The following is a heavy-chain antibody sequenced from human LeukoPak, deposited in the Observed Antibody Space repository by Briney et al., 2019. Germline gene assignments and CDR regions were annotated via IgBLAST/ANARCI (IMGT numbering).Heavy chain of an antibody. CDR1: GGSISSGDYY. V-gene: IGHV4-30-4*01. D-gene: IGHD3-22*01. Sequence: PSQTLSLTCTVSGGSISSGDYYWSWIRQPPGKGLEWIGYIYYSGSTYYNPSLKSRVTISVDTSKNQFSLKLSSVTAADTAVYYCARGYDSSGYYLRWFDPWGQGTLVTVSS. CDR2: IYYSGST. J-gene: IGHJ5*02. CDR3: ARGYDSSGYYLRWFDP.